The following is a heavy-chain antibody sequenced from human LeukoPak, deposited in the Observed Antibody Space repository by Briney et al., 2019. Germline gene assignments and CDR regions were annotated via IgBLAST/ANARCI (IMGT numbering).Heavy chain of an antibody. J-gene: IGHJ4*02. CDR3: AKTTHYDIFTGLDY. V-gene: IGHV3-23*01. Sequence: GGSLRLSCAASGFTFSNYVMSWVHQAPGKGPEWVSGISGDAGDTYYADSVRGRFTISRDNSRNTLSLQMNSLRAEDTAKYYCAKTTHYDIFTGLDYWGRGSLVTVSS. CDR1: GFTFSNYV. CDR2: ISGDAGDT. D-gene: IGHD3-9*01.